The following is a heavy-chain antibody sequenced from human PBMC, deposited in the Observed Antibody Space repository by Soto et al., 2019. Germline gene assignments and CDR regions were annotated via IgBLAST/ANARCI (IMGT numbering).Heavy chain of an antibody. V-gene: IGHV4-30-4*01. CDR1: GGSIGSGDYY. Sequence: SETLSLTCTVSGGSIGSGDYYWNWIRQAPGKGLEWIAFMYYSGRTFYNPSLKSRGTISVDTSKNQVSLRLTSVTAADTAVYYCVRGERGHRAGYYYYYGMDVWGQGTTVTVSS. J-gene: IGHJ6*02. CDR2: MYYSGRT. D-gene: IGHD5-12*01. CDR3: VRGERGHRAGYYYYYGMDV.